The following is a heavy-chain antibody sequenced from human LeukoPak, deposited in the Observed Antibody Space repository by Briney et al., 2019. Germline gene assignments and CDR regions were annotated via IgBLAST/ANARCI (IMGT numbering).Heavy chain of an antibody. Sequence: ASVKVSCKASGYTFTGYYMHWVRQAPGQGLEWMGWINPNSGGTNYAQKFQGRVTMTRDTSISTAYMELRSLRSDDTAVYYCARNRGSSWYNYGDYWGQGTLVTVSS. D-gene: IGHD6-13*01. CDR2: INPNSGGT. CDR3: ARNRGSSWYNYGDY. CDR1: GYTFTGYY. V-gene: IGHV1-2*02. J-gene: IGHJ4*02.